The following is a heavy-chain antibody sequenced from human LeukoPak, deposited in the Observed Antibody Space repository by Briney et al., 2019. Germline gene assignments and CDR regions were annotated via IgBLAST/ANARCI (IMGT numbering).Heavy chain of an antibody. CDR3: ARYIAVAGTNWFDP. D-gene: IGHD6-19*01. V-gene: IGHV6-1*01. CDR2: TYYRSKWYN. Sequence: SQTLSLTCAISGDSVSSNSAAWNWIRQSPSRGLEWLGSTYYRSKWYNDYAVSVKSRITINPDTSKNQFSLQLNSVTPEDTAVYYCARYIAVAGTNWFDPWGQGTLVTVSS. J-gene: IGHJ5*02. CDR1: GDSVSSNSAA.